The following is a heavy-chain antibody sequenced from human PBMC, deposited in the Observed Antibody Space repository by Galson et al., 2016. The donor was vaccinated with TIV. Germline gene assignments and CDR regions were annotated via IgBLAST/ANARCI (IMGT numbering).Heavy chain of an antibody. D-gene: IGHD6-19*01. CDR1: GFTFSSYD. CDR2: VAYDGSDK. J-gene: IGHJ4*02. CDR3: ARVYSSYSFDY. Sequence: SLRLSCAASGFTFSSYDMFWVRQAPGKGLEWVAFVAYDGSDKNYADSVKGLFTISRDKSKNTLYLQMSSLRPEDTAVYYCARVYSSYSFDYWGQGTLVTVSS. V-gene: IGHV3-30*04.